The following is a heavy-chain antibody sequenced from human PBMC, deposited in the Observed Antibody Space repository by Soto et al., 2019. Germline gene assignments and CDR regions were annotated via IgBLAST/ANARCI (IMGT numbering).Heavy chain of an antibody. D-gene: IGHD5-12*01. CDR2: SIPILGIA. CDR3: AGEPVEMATL. V-gene: IGHV1-69*08. Sequence: QVQLVQSGAEVKKPGPSVKVSCKASGGTFSSYTISWVRQAPGQGLEWMGRSIPILGIANYAQKFQGRVTTTADKSTSTAYMEFSSMGSEDTAVYYCAGEPVEMATLWGHGTLVAVAS. CDR1: GGTFSSYT. J-gene: IGHJ4*01.